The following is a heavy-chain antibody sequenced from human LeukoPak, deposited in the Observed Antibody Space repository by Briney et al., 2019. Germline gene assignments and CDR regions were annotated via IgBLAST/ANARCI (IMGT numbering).Heavy chain of an antibody. CDR3: AIDLTSGFDY. D-gene: IGHD3-10*01. J-gene: IGHJ4*02. V-gene: IGHV4-39*01. CDR1: GGSISSSSYY. Sequence: MASETLSLTCTVSGGSISSSSYYWGGIRQPPGKGLEWIGSIYYSGSTYYNPPLKSRVTISVDTSKNQFSLKLSSVTAADTAVYYCAIDLTSGFDYWGQGTLVTVSS. CDR2: IYYSGST.